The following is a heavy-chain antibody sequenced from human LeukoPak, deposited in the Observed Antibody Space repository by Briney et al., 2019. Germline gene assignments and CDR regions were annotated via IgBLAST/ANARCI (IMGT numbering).Heavy chain of an antibody. D-gene: IGHD6-13*01. Sequence: GGSLRLSCAASGLTFSDYYMSWLRQAPGKGLEWVSYISGSGGHTTSADSVKGRFTVSRDNAKNSLYLQMKSLRAEDTAVYYCARPGSIAAAGTYDHWGQGTLVTVSS. CDR2: ISGSGGHT. V-gene: IGHV3-11*03. CDR1: GLTFSDYY. J-gene: IGHJ4*02. CDR3: ARPGSIAAAGTYDH.